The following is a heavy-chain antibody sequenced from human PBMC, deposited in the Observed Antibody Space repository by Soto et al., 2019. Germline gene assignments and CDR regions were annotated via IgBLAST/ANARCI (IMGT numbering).Heavy chain of an antibody. CDR3: ARDEGGPDV. CDR1: GFTFSNSW. V-gene: IGHV3-74*01. J-gene: IGHJ6*02. CDR2: INNDGSNT. Sequence: GSLRLSCRASGFTFSNSWMHWVRHAPGKGLVWVSRINNDGSNTAYADSVKGRFTISRDNAKNTLYMQMNFLRVEDTAVYYCARDEGGPDVWGQGTTVTV.